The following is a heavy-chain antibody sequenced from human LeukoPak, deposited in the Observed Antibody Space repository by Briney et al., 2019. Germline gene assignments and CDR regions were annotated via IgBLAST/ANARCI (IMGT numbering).Heavy chain of an antibody. CDR1: GFTFSSYG. CDR2: IWYDGSNK. CDR3: VRDRGRTQLWLNLLPDY. J-gene: IGHJ4*02. Sequence: GGSLRLSCAASGFTFSSYGMHWVRQAPGKGLEWVAVIWYDGSNKYYADSVKGRFTISRDNSKNTLYLQMNSLRAEDTAVYYCVRDRGRTQLWLNLLPDYWGQGTLVTVSS. D-gene: IGHD5-18*01. V-gene: IGHV3-33*01.